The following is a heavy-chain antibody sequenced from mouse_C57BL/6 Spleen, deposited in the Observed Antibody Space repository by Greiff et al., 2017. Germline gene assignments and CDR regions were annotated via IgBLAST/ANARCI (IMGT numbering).Heavy chain of an antibody. J-gene: IGHJ3*01. V-gene: IGHV1-72*01. Sequence: QVQLKQPGAELVKPGASVKLSCKASGYTFTSYWMHWVKQRPGRGLEWIGRIDPNSGGTKYNEKFKSKATLTVDKPSSTAYMQLSSLTSEDSAVDCCARYDGYPAWFAYWGQGTLVTVSA. D-gene: IGHD2-2*01. CDR1: GYTFTSYW. CDR2: IDPNSGGT. CDR3: ARYDGYPAWFAY.